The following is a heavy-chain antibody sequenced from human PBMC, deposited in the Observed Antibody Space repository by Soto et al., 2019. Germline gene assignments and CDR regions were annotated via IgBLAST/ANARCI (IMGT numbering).Heavy chain of an antibody. V-gene: IGHV4-4*07. CDR1: GGSINTFY. CDR2: IFSSGST. Sequence: PSETLSLTCTVSGGSINTFYWSWVRQPAGKGLEWIGRIFSSGSTSFNPSLESRVAMSVDTSKNHFSLNLSSVTAADMAVYYCAREGSYSAYNFAHGIQLWSFDFWGQGAL. J-gene: IGHJ4*02. D-gene: IGHD5-12*01. CDR3: AREGSYSAYNFAHGIQLWSFDF.